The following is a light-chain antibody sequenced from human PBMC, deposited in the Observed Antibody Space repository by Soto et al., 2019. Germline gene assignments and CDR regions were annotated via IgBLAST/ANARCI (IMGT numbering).Light chain of an antibody. CDR3: QQYGRSIT. CDR2: GAS. J-gene: IGKJ5*01. Sequence: VLTQSPGTLSLSPGERATLSCRASQTVWNNYLAWFQQRPGQAPRLLIYGASSRASGIPDRFSGIGSGTDFTLNISRLEPEDFAVYFCQQYGRSITFSQGTRLEI. V-gene: IGKV3-20*01. CDR1: QTVWNNY.